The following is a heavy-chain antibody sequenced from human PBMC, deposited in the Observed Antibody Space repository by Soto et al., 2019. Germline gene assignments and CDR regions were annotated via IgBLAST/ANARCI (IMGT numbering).Heavy chain of an antibody. Sequence: ASVKVSCKASGYTFTSYAMHWVRQAPGQRLEWMGWINAGNGNTKYSQKFQGRVTITRDTSASTAYMELSSLRSEDTAVYYCAIVATLDNWFDPWGQGTLVTVSS. D-gene: IGHD5-12*01. V-gene: IGHV1-3*01. CDR3: AIVATLDNWFDP. J-gene: IGHJ5*02. CDR1: GYTFTSYA. CDR2: INAGNGNT.